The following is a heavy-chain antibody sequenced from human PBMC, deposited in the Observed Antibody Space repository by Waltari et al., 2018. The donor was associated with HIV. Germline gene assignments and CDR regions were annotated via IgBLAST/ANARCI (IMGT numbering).Heavy chain of an antibody. CDR1: GFTFSSYG. D-gene: IGHD3-16*01. Sequence: QVQLVESGGGVVQPGRSLRLSCAASGFTFSSYGMHWVRQAPGKGLEWVAVISYDGSNKYYADSVKGRFTISRDNSKNTLYLQMNSLRAEDTAVYYCASYEDLFKYWGQGTLVTVSS. J-gene: IGHJ4*02. CDR3: ASYEDLFKY. CDR2: ISYDGSNK. V-gene: IGHV3-30*03.